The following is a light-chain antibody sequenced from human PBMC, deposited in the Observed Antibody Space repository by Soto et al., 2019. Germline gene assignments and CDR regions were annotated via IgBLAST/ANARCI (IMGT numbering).Light chain of an antibody. CDR2: EGS. V-gene: IGLV2-23*01. CDR1: SSDVGSYNL. Sequence: QSVLTQPASVSGSSGQSITISCTGTSSDVGSYNLVSWYRQHPGKAPKLMIYEGSKRPSGVSNRFSGSKSGNTASLTISGLQAEDEADYYCCSYAGSSTVVFGGGTKLTVL. J-gene: IGLJ2*01. CDR3: CSYAGSSTVV.